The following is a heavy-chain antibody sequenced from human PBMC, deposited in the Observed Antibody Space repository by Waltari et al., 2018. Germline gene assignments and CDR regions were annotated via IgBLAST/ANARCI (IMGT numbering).Heavy chain of an antibody. D-gene: IGHD6-13*01. Sequence: QVQLQQSGPGLVKPSQTLSLTCAVSGDSVSVNSAAAWNWIRQSPSRGLEWLGRTYYRSKWFNAYAVSVRSRITINPDTSKNQFSLHLNSVTPEDTAVYYCARGSSSSFDSWGQGILVTVSS. V-gene: IGHV6-1*01. J-gene: IGHJ4*02. CDR1: GDSVSVNSAAA. CDR3: ARGSSSSFDS. CDR2: TYYRSKWFN.